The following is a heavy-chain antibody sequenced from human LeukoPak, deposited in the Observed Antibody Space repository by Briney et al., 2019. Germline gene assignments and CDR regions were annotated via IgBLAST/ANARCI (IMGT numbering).Heavy chain of an antibody. Sequence: GGSLRLSCAASGFTFSASWMSWGRQAPGKGLEWVANIKQDGTEQYAADSLKGRFTISRDNAKRLLFLQMNSLRAEDTAVYYCARVGPPYYYYYMDVWGNGTTVTVSS. CDR2: IKQDGTEQ. J-gene: IGHJ6*03. V-gene: IGHV3-7*01. CDR1: GFTFSASW. CDR3: ARVGPPYYYYYMDV.